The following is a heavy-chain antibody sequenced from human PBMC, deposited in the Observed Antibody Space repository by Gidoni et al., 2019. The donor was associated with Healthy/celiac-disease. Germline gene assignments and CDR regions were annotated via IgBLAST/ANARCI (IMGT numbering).Heavy chain of an antibody. D-gene: IGHD3-22*01. J-gene: IGHJ6*03. CDR1: GFTFSSYW. V-gene: IGHV3-7*01. Sequence: EVQLVESGGGLVQPGGSLRLSCAASGFTFSSYWMSWVRQAPGKGLEWVANIKQDGSEKYYVDSVKGRFTISRDNAKNSLYLQMNSLRAEDTAVYYCASFDYYDSSGYYPHDYYYYYMDVWGKGTTVTVSS. CDR2: IKQDGSEK. CDR3: ASFDYYDSSGYYPHDYYYYYMDV.